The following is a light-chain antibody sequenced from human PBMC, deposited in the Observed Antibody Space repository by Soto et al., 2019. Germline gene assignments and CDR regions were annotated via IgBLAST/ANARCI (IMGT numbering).Light chain of an antibody. J-gene: IGKJ1*01. CDR3: QQSYSTPRT. CDR1: QSINSY. Sequence: DLQMTQSPSSLSASIGDRVTITCRASQSINSYLNWYQQKSGKAPRLLIYAASTLQSGVQSRFSGSGFGTDFTLTISSLQPEDFATYQCQQSYSTPRTFGEGTRVEIK. V-gene: IGKV1-39*01. CDR2: AAS.